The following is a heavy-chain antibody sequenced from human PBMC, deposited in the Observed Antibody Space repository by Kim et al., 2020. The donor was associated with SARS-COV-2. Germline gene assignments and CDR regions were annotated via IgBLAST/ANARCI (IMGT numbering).Heavy chain of an antibody. D-gene: IGHD6-6*01. J-gene: IGHJ5*02. V-gene: IGHV3-11*01. CDR2: ISSSGDTL. Sequence: GGSLRLSCTASGFTFGDYYMSWIRQAPGKGLEWVSYISSSGDTLYYADSVKGRFTISRDNAKNSLFLQMNGLRAEDTAVYYCARDQEYSASLGPWGQGTL. CDR3: ARDQEYSASLGP. CDR1: GFTFGDYY.